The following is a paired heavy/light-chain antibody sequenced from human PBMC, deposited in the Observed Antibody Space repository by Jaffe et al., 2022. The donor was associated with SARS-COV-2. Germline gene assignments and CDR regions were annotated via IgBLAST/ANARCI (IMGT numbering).Light chain of an antibody. CDR2: AAS. CDR1: QSISNY. J-gene: IGKJ1*01. CDR3: QQSYSTPRT. V-gene: IGKV1-39*01. Sequence: DIQMTQSPSSLSASVGDRVTIACRASQSISNYLNWYQQKPGKAPKLLIYAASSLQAGVPLRFSGSGSGTDFTLTISSLQPEDFATYYCQQSYSTPRTFGQGTKVEIK.
Heavy chain of an antibody. Sequence: QVQLQQWGAGLLKPSETLSLTCAVYGGSFSAYYWSWIRQSPGKGLEWIGEINHSGSTNDNPSLKSRVTISIDTSKNQFSLKLSSVTAADTALYYCARGFTVTKLGHYYYGMDVWGQGTTVIVSS. J-gene: IGHJ6*02. CDR2: INHSGST. CDR1: GGSFSAYY. CDR3: ARGFTVTKLGHYYYGMDV. V-gene: IGHV4-34*01. D-gene: IGHD4-17*01.